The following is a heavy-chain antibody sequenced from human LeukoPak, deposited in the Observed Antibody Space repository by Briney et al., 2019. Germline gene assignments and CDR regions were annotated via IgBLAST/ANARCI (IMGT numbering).Heavy chain of an antibody. Sequence: ASETLSLTCTVSSGSISSSSYHWSWIRQPPGKGLEWIGYIYYSGSTNYNPSLKSRVTISVDTSKNQFSLKLSSVTAADTAVYYCARELSYDSSGRDDAFDIWGQGTMVTVSS. CDR3: ARELSYDSSGRDDAFDI. J-gene: IGHJ3*02. V-gene: IGHV4-61*01. CDR2: IYYSGST. CDR1: SGSISSSSYH. D-gene: IGHD3-22*01.